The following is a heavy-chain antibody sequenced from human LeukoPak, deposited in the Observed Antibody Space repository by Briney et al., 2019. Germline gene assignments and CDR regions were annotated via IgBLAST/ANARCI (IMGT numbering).Heavy chain of an antibody. V-gene: IGHV3-48*01. J-gene: IGHJ4*02. Sequence: GSLRLSCAASGFPLSSYNNNWVRQAPGKGLEWVLYINIDSITVNYADSVKGRFTISRDNSKNTLYLQMNSLRAEDTAVYYCANSCGGDCYSVDDYWGQGTLVTVSS. CDR2: INIDSITV. CDR3: ANSCGGDCYSVDDY. D-gene: IGHD2-21*02. CDR1: GFPLSSYN.